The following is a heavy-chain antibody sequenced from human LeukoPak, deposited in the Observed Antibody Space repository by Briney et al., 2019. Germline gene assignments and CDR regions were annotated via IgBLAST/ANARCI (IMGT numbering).Heavy chain of an antibody. Sequence: GGTLRLSCTASGVTFSIHAITCVRQAPGKGQESVCFICFIPYSGTTEYAAPVKSRFTITSDDSSCVIYWQMNSLKTEDSAVYFCTRERWNYNAPRERRFDPWGQGTLVTVSS. V-gene: IGHV3-49*04. CDR3: TRERWNYNAPRERRFDP. J-gene: IGHJ5*02. CDR2: ICFIPYSGTT. D-gene: IGHD3-10*01. CDR1: GVTFSIHA.